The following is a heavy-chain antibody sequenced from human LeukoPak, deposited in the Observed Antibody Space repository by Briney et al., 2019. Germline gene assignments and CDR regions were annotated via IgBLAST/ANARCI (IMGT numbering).Heavy chain of an antibody. J-gene: IGHJ4*02. Sequence: GGSLRLSCAASGFTFSSCAMSWVRQAPGKGLEWVSAISGSGGSTYYADSVKGRFTISRDNSKNTLYLQMNSLRAENTAVYYCAKLFGVVIVYYFDYWGQGTLVIVSS. V-gene: IGHV3-23*01. CDR2: ISGSGGST. CDR1: GFTFSSCA. CDR3: AKLFGVVIVYYFDY. D-gene: IGHD3-3*01.